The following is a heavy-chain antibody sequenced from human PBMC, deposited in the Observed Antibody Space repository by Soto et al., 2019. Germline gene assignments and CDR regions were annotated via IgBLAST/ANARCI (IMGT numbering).Heavy chain of an antibody. CDR2: INPNSGGT. J-gene: IGHJ6*02. CDR3: ARDMDNYDFWSGYPAGYGMDV. D-gene: IGHD3-3*01. Sequence: ASVKVSFKASGYTFTGYYMHWVRQAPGQGLEWMGWINPNSGGTNYAQKFQGWVTMTRDTSISTAYMELSRLRSDDTAVYYCARDMDNYDFWSGYPAGYGMDVWGQGTTVTVSS. CDR1: GYTFTGYY. V-gene: IGHV1-2*04.